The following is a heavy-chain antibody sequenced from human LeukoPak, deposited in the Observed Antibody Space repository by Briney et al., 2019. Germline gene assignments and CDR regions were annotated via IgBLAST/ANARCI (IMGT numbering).Heavy chain of an antibody. Sequence: PGGSLRLSCAASGFTFSSYWMHWVRQAPGKGLVWVSRITSDGSSTSYADSVKGRFTISRDNAKNTLYLRMNSLRAEDTAVYYCVSGCSYFDYWGQGTLVTVSP. D-gene: IGHD5-12*01. V-gene: IGHV3-74*01. CDR3: VSGCSYFDY. CDR1: GFTFSSYW. CDR2: ITSDGSST. J-gene: IGHJ4*02.